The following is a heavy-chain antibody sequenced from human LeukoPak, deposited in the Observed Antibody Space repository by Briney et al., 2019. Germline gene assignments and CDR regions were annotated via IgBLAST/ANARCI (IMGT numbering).Heavy chain of an antibody. D-gene: IGHD3-22*01. Sequence: PGGSLRLSCAASGFTFDDYAMHWVRQAPGKGLEWVSGITWNSGDIGYADSVKGRFTISRDNSKNTLYLQMNTLRAEDTAVYSCAKDPGPYDSSGYRAPHFDYWGQGTLVTVSS. J-gene: IGHJ4*02. CDR3: AKDPGPYDSSGYRAPHFDY. CDR2: ITWNSGDI. V-gene: IGHV3-9*01. CDR1: GFTFDDYA.